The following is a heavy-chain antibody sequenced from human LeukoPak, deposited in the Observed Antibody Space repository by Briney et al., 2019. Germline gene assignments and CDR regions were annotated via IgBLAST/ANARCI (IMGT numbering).Heavy chain of an antibody. J-gene: IGHJ4*02. Sequence: GGSLRLSCAASGLTVSSNYMSWVRQAPGKGLEWVSVIRTSDGSTNYADSVKGRFTISRDNPKNTLYLQMNSLRAEDTAVYYCVKMGSFRFDYWGQGTLVTVSS. D-gene: IGHD2/OR15-2a*01. V-gene: IGHV3-23*01. CDR1: GLTVSSNY. CDR3: VKMGSFRFDY. CDR2: IRTSDGST.